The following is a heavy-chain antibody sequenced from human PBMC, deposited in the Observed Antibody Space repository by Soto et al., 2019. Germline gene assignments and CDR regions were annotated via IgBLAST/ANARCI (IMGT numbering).Heavy chain of an antibody. V-gene: IGHV3-7*01. CDR3: LVTTSAFDI. CDR2: IKQGGVVK. J-gene: IGHJ3*02. CDR1: GFTLSNFW. Sequence: EVQLVESGGDLAQPGGSLRLSCAASGFTLSNFWVNWVRQAPGKGLEWVANIKQGGVVKNYVDSVKGRFTISRDDTKNSLFLQMNNLRAEDAAIYYCLVTTSAFDIWGRGTTVTVSS. D-gene: IGHD4-17*01.